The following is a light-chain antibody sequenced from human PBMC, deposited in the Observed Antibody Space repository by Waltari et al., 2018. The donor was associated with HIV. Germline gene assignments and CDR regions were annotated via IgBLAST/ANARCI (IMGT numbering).Light chain of an antibody. CDR1: QSVSSY. CDR3: HQTYSPPYT. V-gene: IGKV1-39*01. CDR2: GIS. J-gene: IGKJ2*01. Sequence: DIKMTQSPPSLSASVGDRVSISCLASQSVSSYLSWFQQRPGKAPKLLIFGISNLQSGAPSRFSGSGSGTDFNLTISSLQPEDFATYCCHQTYSPPYTFGQGTKVEIK.